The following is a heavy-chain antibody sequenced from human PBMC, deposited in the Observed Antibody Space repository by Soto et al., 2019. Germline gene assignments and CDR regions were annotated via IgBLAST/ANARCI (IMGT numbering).Heavy chain of an antibody. CDR1: GGSMRNYF. V-gene: IGHV4-59*01. Sequence: SETLSLTCTVSGGSMRNYFWTWIRQPPGKGLEWIGYIHYSGTTSFFPSYNPSLRSRVTISEDTSKNQFSLKLLSVTTADTAVYFCAAGEASSRNLAPYYLDFWGQGALVTVSS. CDR2: IHYSGTT. CDR3: AAGEASSRNLAPYYLDF. J-gene: IGHJ4*02. D-gene: IGHD6-13*01.